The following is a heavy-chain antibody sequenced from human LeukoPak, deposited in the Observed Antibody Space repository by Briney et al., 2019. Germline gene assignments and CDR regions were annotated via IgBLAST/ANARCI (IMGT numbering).Heavy chain of an antibody. CDR1: GFTFSSYE. J-gene: IGHJ6*02. CDR2: TSSSGSTI. Sequence: GGSLRLSCAASGFTFSSYEMNWVRQAPGKGLEWVSYTSSSGSTIYYADSVKGRFTISRDNAKNSLYLQMNSLRAEDTAVYYCARDRVVVVPAAGYYYYGMDVWGQGTTVTVSS. V-gene: IGHV3-48*03. D-gene: IGHD2-2*01. CDR3: ARDRVVVVPAAGYYYYGMDV.